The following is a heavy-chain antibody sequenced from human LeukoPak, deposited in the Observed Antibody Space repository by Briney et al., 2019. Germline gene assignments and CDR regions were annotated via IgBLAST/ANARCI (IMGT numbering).Heavy chain of an antibody. CDR1: GFSVIRHY. J-gene: IGHJ4*02. Sequence: GGSLRLSCAASGFSVIRHYMNWVRRASGKGLVWGSLLRADGGSTFSADSLKGRFSISRDDSKNSLYLQMNSLRSEDTAMYYCARESGKFDYWGQGTLVAVSS. CDR2: LRADGGST. CDR3: ARESGKFDY. V-gene: IGHV3-43*02.